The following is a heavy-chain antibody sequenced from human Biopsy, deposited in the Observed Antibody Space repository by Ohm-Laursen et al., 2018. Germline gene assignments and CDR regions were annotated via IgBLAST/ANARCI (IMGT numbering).Heavy chain of an antibody. CDR2: INHRGRS. J-gene: IGHJ4*02. Sequence: TLSLTCEVSGESFSDYYWSWIRQSPGKGLEWIGEINHRGRSSYSPSLQSRVPISVDASKNQFSLNMKSAPAADTAVYFCAREGGGLLPIRLTDFWGPGMMVTVSS. D-gene: IGHD1-26*01. CDR3: AREGGGLLPIRLTDF. CDR1: GESFSDYY. V-gene: IGHV4-34*01.